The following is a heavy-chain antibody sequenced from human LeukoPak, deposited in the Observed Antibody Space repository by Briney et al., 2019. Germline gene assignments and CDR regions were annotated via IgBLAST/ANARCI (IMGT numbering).Heavy chain of an antibody. Sequence: SETLSLTCAVSGGSISSGGYSWNWIRQSPGKGLEWIGYVYQSGSTYYNPSLKSRVTISLDRSKNQFSLKLTSVTAADTAVYYCARDTVHRVAAVEGSYWGQGTLVTVSS. CDR2: VYQSGST. J-gene: IGHJ4*02. CDR1: GGSISSGGYS. CDR3: ARDTVHRVAAVEGSY. D-gene: IGHD6-13*01. V-gene: IGHV4-30-2*06.